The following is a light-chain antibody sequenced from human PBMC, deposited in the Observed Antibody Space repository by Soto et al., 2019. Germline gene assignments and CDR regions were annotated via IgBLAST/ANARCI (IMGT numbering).Light chain of an antibody. V-gene: IGLV2-14*01. J-gene: IGLJ3*02. CDR2: EVN. Sequence: QSALTQPASLSGSPGQSITISCTGTSSDIGAYDYVSWFQQHPGKAPKLMISEVNNRPSGVSNRFSASKSGKTASLTISGLQAEDEADYHCCSYAGNRTFVFGGGTQLTVL. CDR1: SSDIGAYDY. CDR3: CSYAGNRTFV.